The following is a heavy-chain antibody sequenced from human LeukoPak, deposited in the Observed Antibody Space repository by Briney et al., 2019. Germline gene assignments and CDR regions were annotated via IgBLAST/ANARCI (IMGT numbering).Heavy chain of an antibody. CDR1: GFSISSYW. Sequence: PGGSLRLSCAVSGFSISSYWMSWVRQAPGKGLEWVCNIKEDGSDKCYVDSVKGRFTISRDNAKNSLYLQMNSLRAEDTAVYYCARDFAYWGQGTLVTVSS. V-gene: IGHV3-7*05. CDR3: ARDFAY. D-gene: IGHD3-3*01. J-gene: IGHJ4*02. CDR2: IKEDGSDK.